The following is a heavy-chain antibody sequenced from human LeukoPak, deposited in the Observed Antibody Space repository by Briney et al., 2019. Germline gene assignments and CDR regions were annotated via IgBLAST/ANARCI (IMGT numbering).Heavy chain of an antibody. J-gene: IGHJ4*02. CDR3: ARETTYDY. D-gene: IGHD4-17*01. V-gene: IGHV3-30*03. Sequence: GGSLRLSCAASGFTFSSYGMHWVRQAPGKGLEWVAVISYDGSNKYYADSVKGRFTISRDNSKNTLYLQMNSLRVEDTAVYCCARETTYDYWGQGTLVTVSS. CDR2: ISYDGSNK. CDR1: GFTFSSYG.